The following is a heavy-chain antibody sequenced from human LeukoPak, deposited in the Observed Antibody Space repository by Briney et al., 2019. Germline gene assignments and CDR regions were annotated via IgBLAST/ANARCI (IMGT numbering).Heavy chain of an antibody. CDR2: IIPIFGTA. J-gene: IGHJ4*02. Sequence: GASVKVSCKASGGTFSSYAINWVRQAPGQGLEWMGGIIPIFGTANYAQKFQGRVTITTDESTSTAYMELSSLRSEDTAVYYCASGTVVGTWGYFDYWGQGTLITVSS. CDR1: GGTFSSYA. D-gene: IGHD4-23*01. CDR3: ASGTVVGTWGYFDY. V-gene: IGHV1-69*05.